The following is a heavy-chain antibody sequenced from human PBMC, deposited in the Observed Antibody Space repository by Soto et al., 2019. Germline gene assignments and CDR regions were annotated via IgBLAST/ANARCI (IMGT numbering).Heavy chain of an antibody. CDR3: ATDYRAYHRHHIFDI. V-gene: IGHV1-46*03. J-gene: IGHJ3*02. D-gene: IGHD5-12*01. CDR2: INPSGASA. Sequence: QVQLVQSGAEVKKPGASVKLSCKASGNTFNTYYIHWLRQAPGQGLQWMGVINPSGASASYAQKFPGRVTVTRDTSTSTVYMELRSLRPKDTALYCCATDYRAYHRHHIFDIWGQGTLVTVSS. CDR1: GNTFNTYY.